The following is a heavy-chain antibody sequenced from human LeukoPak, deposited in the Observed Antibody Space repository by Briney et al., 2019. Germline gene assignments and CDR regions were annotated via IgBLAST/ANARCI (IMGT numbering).Heavy chain of an antibody. Sequence: SETLSLTCTVSGGSIRSYYWSRIRQPPGKGLEWIGYIYNSGSTNYNPSLKSRVTMSVDTSKNQFSLKLSSVTAADTAVYYCASSYGSGTYHYFTYWGQGTLVTVSS. D-gene: IGHD3-10*01. CDR1: GGSIRSYY. CDR3: ASSYGSGTYHYFTY. V-gene: IGHV4-59*01. J-gene: IGHJ4*02. CDR2: IYNSGST.